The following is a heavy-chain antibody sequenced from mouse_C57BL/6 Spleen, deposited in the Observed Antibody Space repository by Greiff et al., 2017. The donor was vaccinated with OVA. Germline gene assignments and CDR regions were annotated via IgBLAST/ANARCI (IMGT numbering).Heavy chain of an antibody. CDR2: IYPGDGDT. CDR1: GYAFSSSW. V-gene: IGHV1-82*01. D-gene: IGHD2-3*01. J-gene: IGHJ4*01. CDR3: ARCDGYYSGESMDY. Sequence: QVQLQQSGPELVKPGASVKISCKASGYAFSSSWMNWVKQRPGKGLEWIGRIYPGDGDTNYNGKFKGKATLTVDKSSSTAYMQLSSLTSEDSAVYVCARCDGYYSGESMDYWGQGTSVTVSS.